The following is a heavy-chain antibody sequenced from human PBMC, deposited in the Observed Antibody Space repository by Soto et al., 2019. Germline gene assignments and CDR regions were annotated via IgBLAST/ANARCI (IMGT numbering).Heavy chain of an antibody. Sequence: PGGSLRLSCAASGFTFSNAWMSWVRQAPGKGLEWVGRIKSKTDGGTTDYAAPVKGRFTISRDDSKNTLYLQMNSLKTEDTAVYYCTTDPSGGSSGYYLAFDYWGQGTLVTVSS. CDR1: GFTFSNAW. D-gene: IGHD3-22*01. V-gene: IGHV3-15*01. CDR2: IKSKTDGGTT. J-gene: IGHJ4*02. CDR3: TTDPSGGSSGYYLAFDY.